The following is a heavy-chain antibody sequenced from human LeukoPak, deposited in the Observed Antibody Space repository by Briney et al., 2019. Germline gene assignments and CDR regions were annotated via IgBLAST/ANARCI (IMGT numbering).Heavy chain of an antibody. CDR3: ARRPQLPQYYYYYMDV. Sequence: GASVKVSCKASGYTFTSYAMNWVRQAPGQGLEWMGWINTNTENPTYAQGFTGRFVFSLDTSVSTAYLQISSLKAEDTAVYYCARRPQLPQYYYYYMDVWGKGTTVTVSS. CDR1: GYTFTSYA. V-gene: IGHV7-4-1*02. D-gene: IGHD2-2*01. CDR2: INTNTENP. J-gene: IGHJ6*03.